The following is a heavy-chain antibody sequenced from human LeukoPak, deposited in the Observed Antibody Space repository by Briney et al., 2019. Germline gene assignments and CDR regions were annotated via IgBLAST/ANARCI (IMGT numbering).Heavy chain of an antibody. V-gene: IGHV4-39*01. J-gene: IGHJ5*02. CDR1: GGSISSSSYY. CDR3: AKKGAAEYSSSSTGFDP. Sequence: SETLSLTCTVSGGSISSSSYYWGWIRQPPGKGLEWIGSIYYSGSTYYNPSLKSRVTISVDTSKNQFSLKLSSVTAADTAVYYCAKKGAAEYSSSSTGFDPWGQGTLVTVSS. D-gene: IGHD6-6*01. CDR2: IYYSGST.